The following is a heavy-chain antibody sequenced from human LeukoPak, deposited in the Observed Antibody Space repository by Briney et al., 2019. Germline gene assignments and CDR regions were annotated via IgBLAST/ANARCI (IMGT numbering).Heavy chain of an antibody. CDR1: GGSFSGYY. V-gene: IGHV4-34*01. CDR3: ARGRMTISGVATFDP. D-gene: IGHD3-3*01. Sequence: SETLSLTCAVYGGSFSGYYWSWIRQPPGKGLEWIGEINHSGSTDYNPSRKSRVTISVDTSKNQFSLKLSSVTAADTAVYYCARGRMTISGVATFDPWGQGTLVTVSS. CDR2: INHSGST. J-gene: IGHJ5*02.